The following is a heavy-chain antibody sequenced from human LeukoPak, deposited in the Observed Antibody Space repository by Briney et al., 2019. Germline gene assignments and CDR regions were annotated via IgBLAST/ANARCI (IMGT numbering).Heavy chain of an antibody. Sequence: SETLSLTCAVSGGSISSYYWNWIRQPPGKGLEWIGSIYYSGSTYYNPSLKSRVTISVDTSKNQFSLKLSSVTAADTAVYYCARAQVVPAAIGWFDPWGQGTLVTVSS. D-gene: IGHD2-2*01. CDR3: ARAQVVPAAIGWFDP. V-gene: IGHV4-59*12. CDR2: IYYSGST. J-gene: IGHJ5*02. CDR1: GGSISSYY.